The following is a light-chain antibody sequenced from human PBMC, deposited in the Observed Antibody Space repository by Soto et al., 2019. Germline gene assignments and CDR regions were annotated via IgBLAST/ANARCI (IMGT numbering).Light chain of an antibody. CDR2: NDD. V-gene: IGLV1-44*01. CDR3: AAWDGSLKGVV. Sequence: QSVPTQAPSASGTPGQRVTISCSGSSSNIGTNTVNWYQQLPGTAPKLLIYNDDRRPSGVPDRFSGSKSDTSASLAISGLQSDDEADYYCAAWDGSLKGVVFGGGTKVTVL. CDR1: SSNIGTNT. J-gene: IGLJ2*01.